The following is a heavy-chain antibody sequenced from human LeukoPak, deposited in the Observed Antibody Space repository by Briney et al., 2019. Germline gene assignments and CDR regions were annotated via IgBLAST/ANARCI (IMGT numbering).Heavy chain of an antibody. Sequence: RASVKVSCKASGGTFSSYAISWVRQAPGQGLDWMGRIIPILGIANYAQKFQGRVTITADKSTSTAYMELSSLRSEDTAVYYCARGTRSYTDYWGQGTLVTVSS. V-gene: IGHV1-69*04. CDR3: ARGTRSYTDY. CDR1: GGTFSSYA. J-gene: IGHJ4*01. D-gene: IGHD1-26*01. CDR2: IIPILGIA.